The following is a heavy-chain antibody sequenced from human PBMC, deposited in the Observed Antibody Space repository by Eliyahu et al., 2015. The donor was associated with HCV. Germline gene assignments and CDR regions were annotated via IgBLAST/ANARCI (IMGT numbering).Heavy chain of an antibody. J-gene: IGHJ4*02. D-gene: IGHD1-26*01. Sequence: LEWMGGFDPEDGETIYAQKFQGRVTMTEDTSTDTAYMELSSLRSEDTAVYYCATVNLLSGSYPHAPFDYWGQGTLVTVSS. CDR2: FDPEDGET. CDR3: ATVNLLSGSYPHAPFDY. V-gene: IGHV1-24*01.